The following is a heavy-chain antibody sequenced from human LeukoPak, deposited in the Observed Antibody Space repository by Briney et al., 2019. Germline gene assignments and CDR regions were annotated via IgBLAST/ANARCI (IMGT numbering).Heavy chain of an antibody. V-gene: IGHV4-30-4*08. J-gene: IGHJ4*02. CDR1: GGSISSGDYY. CDR2: IYYSGST. CDR3: ARSIAAAGTGGTFDY. Sequence: PSETLSLTCTVSGGSISSGDYYWSWIRQPPGKGLEWIGYIYYSGSTYYNPSLKSRVTISVDTSKNQFSLKLSSVTAADTAVYYCARSIAAAGTGGTFDYWGQGTLVTVSS. D-gene: IGHD6-13*01.